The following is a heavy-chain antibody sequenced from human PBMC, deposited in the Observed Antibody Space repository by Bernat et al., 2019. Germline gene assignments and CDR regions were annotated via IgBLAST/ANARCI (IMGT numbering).Heavy chain of an antibody. CDR1: GFTFNKAR. V-gene: IGHV3-15*07. D-gene: IGHD2-2*03. Sequence: EVELVESGGGLVKPGDSLRLSCTASGFTFNKARMSWVRQAPGKGLEWVGHIKTKTDGETTDYGAPVKGRFTISRDDSKNMVYLQMSSLETEDTAVYYCTTEPNGYRDFDYWGQGTLVTVSS. J-gene: IGHJ4*02. CDR3: TTEPNGYRDFDY. CDR2: IKTKTDGETT.